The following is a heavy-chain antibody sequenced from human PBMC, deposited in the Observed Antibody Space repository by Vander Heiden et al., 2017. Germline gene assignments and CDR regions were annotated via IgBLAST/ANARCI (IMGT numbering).Heavy chain of an antibody. V-gene: IGHV3-30*18. CDR3: AKRSDLDQLDY. J-gene: IGHJ4*02. D-gene: IGHD2-2*01. CDR2: ISYDGSNK. Sequence: EWVAVISYDGSNKYYADSVKGRFTISRDNSKNTLYLQMNSLRAEDTAVYYCAKRSDLDQLDYWGQGTLVIVSS.